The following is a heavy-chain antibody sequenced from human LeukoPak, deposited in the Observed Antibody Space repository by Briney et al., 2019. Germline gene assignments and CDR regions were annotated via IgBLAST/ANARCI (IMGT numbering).Heavy chain of an antibody. Sequence: SETLSLTCTVSGGSISTYYWNWIRQPPGKGLEWIGYIYHSGSTNYNPSLKSRVTISVDTSKNQFSLKLSSVTAADTAVYYCARYSSGWIDYWGQGTLVTVSS. V-gene: IGHV4-59*01. J-gene: IGHJ4*02. CDR3: ARYSSGWIDY. CDR2: IYHSGST. D-gene: IGHD6-19*01. CDR1: GGSISTYY.